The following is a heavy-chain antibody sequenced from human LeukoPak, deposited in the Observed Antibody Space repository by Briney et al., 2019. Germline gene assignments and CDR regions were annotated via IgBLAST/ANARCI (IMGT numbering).Heavy chain of an antibody. CDR3: WHSGYESGFDY. D-gene: IGHD5-12*01. V-gene: IGHV4-4*02. Sequence: SETLSLTCAVSGGSISSGNWWSWVRQPPGKGLEWIGEIHHSGSTNYNPSLKSRVTISVDNSKNQLSLKVRSVTAADTAVYYCWHSGYESGFDYWGQGTLVTVSS. CDR1: GGSISSGNW. CDR2: IHHSGST. J-gene: IGHJ4*02.